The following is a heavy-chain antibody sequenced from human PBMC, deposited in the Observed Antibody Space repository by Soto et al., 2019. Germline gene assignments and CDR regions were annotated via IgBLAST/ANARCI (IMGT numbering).Heavy chain of an antibody. CDR1: GFTFSNYA. D-gene: IGHD6-13*01. Sequence: QVQLVESGGGMVQPGRSLKLSCAASGFTFSNYAIHWVRQAPDKGLEWVAVIASDGKDKRYADSVKGRFTISRDNSKNTVYLQMNSLRGEDTAVYYCAKDGAIAAADYFFDYWGQGSLVTVSS. J-gene: IGHJ4*02. V-gene: IGHV3-30*18. CDR2: IASDGKDK. CDR3: AKDGAIAAADYFFDY.